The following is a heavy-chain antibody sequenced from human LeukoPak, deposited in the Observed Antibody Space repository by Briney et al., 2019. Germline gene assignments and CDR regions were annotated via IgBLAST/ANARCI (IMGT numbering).Heavy chain of an antibody. CDR3: ARGSPYGDYLDY. CDR1: GYTFTSYA. Sequence: ASVKVSCEASGYTFTSYAMHWVRQAPGQRLEWMGWINAGNGNTKYSQKFQGRVTITRDTSASTAYMELSSLRSEDTAVYYCARGSPYGDYLDYWGQGTLVTVSS. J-gene: IGHJ4*02. V-gene: IGHV1-3*01. CDR2: INAGNGNT. D-gene: IGHD4-17*01.